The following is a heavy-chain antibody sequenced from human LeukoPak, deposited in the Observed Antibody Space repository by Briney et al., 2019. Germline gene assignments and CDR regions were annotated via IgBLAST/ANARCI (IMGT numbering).Heavy chain of an antibody. Sequence: PVKVSCKASGGTFSSYAISWVRQAPGQGLEWMGGIIPIFGTANYAQKFQGRVTITADESTSTAYMELSSLRSEDTAVYYCARGSAQYGSGSYNYWGQGTLVTVSS. CDR1: GGTFSSYA. D-gene: IGHD3-10*01. CDR2: IIPIFGTA. J-gene: IGHJ4*02. CDR3: ARGSAQYGSGSYNY. V-gene: IGHV1-69*13.